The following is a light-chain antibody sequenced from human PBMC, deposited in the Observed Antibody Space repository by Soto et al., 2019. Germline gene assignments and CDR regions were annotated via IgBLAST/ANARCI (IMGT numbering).Light chain of an antibody. CDR1: SSDVGGYNY. CDR2: DVT. J-gene: IGLJ1*01. V-gene: IGLV2-14*01. Sequence: QSALTQPASVSGSPGQSITISCTGTSSDVGGYNYVSWYQQQPGKAPKFMIYDVTSRPSGVSKRFSGSKSGNTASLTISGLQAEDEADYYCCSYTTSNTRQIVFGTGTKVTVL. CDR3: CSYTTSNTRQIV.